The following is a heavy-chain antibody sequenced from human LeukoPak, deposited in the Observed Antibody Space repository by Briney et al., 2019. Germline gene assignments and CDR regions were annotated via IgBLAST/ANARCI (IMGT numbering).Heavy chain of an antibody. V-gene: IGHV1-46*01. CDR3: ARAPLYSGYDLTIDF. CDR1: GGTFSSYA. CDR2: INPNGGST. Sequence: SVKVSCKASGGTFSSYAISWVRQAPGQGLEWMGIINPNGGSTTYAQKFQGRVIMTRDTSTSTVYMELSSLRSEDTAVYYCARAPLYSGYDLTIDFWGQGSLVTVSS. D-gene: IGHD5-12*01. J-gene: IGHJ4*02.